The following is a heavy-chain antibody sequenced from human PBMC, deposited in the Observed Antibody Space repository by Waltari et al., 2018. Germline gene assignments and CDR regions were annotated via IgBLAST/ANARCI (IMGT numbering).Heavy chain of an antibody. D-gene: IGHD3-3*01. Sequence: QVQLQQWGAGLLKPSETLSLTCAVYGGSFSGYYWSWIRQPPGKGLEWIGEINHSGSTNYNPSLKSRVTISVDTSKNQFSLKLSSVTAADTAVYYCARGTRITIFGVVIAAYYFDYWGQGTLVTVSS. CDR2: INHSGST. J-gene: IGHJ4*02. V-gene: IGHV4-34*01. CDR1: GGSFSGYY. CDR3: ARGTRITIFGVVIAAYYFDY.